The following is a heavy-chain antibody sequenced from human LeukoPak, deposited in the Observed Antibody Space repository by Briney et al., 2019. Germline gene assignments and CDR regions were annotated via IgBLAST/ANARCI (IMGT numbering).Heavy chain of an antibody. CDR1: GGSISSYY. CDR3: ARNYLNWFDP. D-gene: IGHD5-24*01. Sequence: SEALSLTCTVSGGSISSYYWSWIRQPAGKGLEWIGRIYTSGSTNYNPSLKSRVTISVDKSKNQFSLKLSSVTAADTAVYYCARNYLNWFDPWGQGTLVTVSS. V-gene: IGHV4-4*07. J-gene: IGHJ5*02. CDR2: IYTSGST.